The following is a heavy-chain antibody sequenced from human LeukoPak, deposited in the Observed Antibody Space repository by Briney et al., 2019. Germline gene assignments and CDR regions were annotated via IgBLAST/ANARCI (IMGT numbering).Heavy chain of an antibody. J-gene: IGHJ4*02. CDR1: GFTFSGYA. V-gene: IGHV3-23*01. CDR2: ISNSGSTT. D-gene: IGHD4/OR15-4a*01. Sequence: GSLRLSCAASGFTFSGYAMNWVRQAPGKGLEWVSTISNSGSTTYYADSVKGRFTISRDNSKNMLYLQMNTLRADDTSVYFCASRDDYPGYWGQGTLVTVSS. CDR3: ASRDDYPGY.